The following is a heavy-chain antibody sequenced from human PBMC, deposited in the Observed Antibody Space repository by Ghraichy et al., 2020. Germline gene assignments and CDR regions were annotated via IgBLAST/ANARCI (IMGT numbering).Heavy chain of an antibody. CDR3: AVLASNGVDV. D-gene: IGHD3-3*01. V-gene: IGHV4-30-2*01. Sequence: SETPSLTCIVSGGSVTSDPYSWTWVRQPSGKGLEWIGYIYHSGTAYLNPSLKSRVAISVDRSENQFSLKVNSVSAADTAVYYCAVLASNGVDVWGQGTKVTVSS. J-gene: IGHJ6*02. CDR2: IYHSGTA. CDR1: GGSVTSDPYS.